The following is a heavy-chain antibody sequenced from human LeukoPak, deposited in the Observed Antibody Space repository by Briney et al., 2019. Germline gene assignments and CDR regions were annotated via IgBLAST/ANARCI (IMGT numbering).Heavy chain of an antibody. J-gene: IGHJ3*02. CDR1: GFTFSSYS. D-gene: IGHD3-9*01. CDR3: AEGPYYDILTGYSSDAFHI. Sequence: GGSLRLSCAGSGFTFSSYSMNWVRQAPGKGLEWVSYISSSSSTIYYADSVKGRFTISRDNAKNSLYLQMNSLRAEDTAVYYCAEGPYYDILTGYSSDAFHIWGQGTVVTVSS. V-gene: IGHV3-48*01. CDR2: ISSSSSTI.